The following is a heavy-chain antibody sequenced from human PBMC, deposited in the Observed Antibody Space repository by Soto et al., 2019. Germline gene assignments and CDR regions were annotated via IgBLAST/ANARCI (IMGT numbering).Heavy chain of an antibody. D-gene: IGHD3-10*01. J-gene: IGHJ6*02. CDR2: ISGSADST. Sequence: GGSLRLSCAASGFSFSSYAMTWVRQAPGKGLEWVSVISGSADSTYYADSVKGRCTISRDNSKNTLYLQMNSLRAEDTAVYYCYGSGSYYISYYYGMDVWGQGTTVTVSS. CDR3: YGSGSYYISYYYGMDV. V-gene: IGHV3-23*01. CDR1: GFSFSSYA.